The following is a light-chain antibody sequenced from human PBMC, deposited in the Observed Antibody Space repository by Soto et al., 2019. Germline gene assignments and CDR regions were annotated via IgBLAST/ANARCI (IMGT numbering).Light chain of an antibody. CDR1: SSNIGAGYN. CDR2: GDS. V-gene: IGLV1-40*01. CDR3: QSYDNSLSGWL. Sequence: QLVLTQPPSVSGAPGQRVTISCTGSSSNIGAGYNVHWYQQVPGTAPKLLIYGDSNRPSGVPDRFSGSKSGTSASLAITGLQAEDEADYYCQSYDNSLSGWLFGGGTKVTVL. J-gene: IGLJ3*02.